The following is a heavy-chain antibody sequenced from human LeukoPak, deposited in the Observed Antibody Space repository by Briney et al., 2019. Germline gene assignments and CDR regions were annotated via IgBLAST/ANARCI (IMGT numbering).Heavy chain of an antibody. CDR2: IDKHGSGK. Sequence: GGSLRLSCAASGFTFSTSWVTWVRQAPGKGLEWVANIDKHGSGKYYVDSVKGRFGISRDYASNSVFLQMGSLRAEDTSVYYCARDAGWGYYDLWGQGTPVTVSS. CDR3: ARDAGWGYYDL. V-gene: IGHV3-7*01. D-gene: IGHD1-26*01. J-gene: IGHJ4*02. CDR1: GFTFSTSW.